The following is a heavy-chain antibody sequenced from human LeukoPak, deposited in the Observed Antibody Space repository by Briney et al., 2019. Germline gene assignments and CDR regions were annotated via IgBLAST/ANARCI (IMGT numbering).Heavy chain of an antibody. Sequence: ASVKLSCKASGYTFTSYGISWVRQAPGQGLEWMGWISAYNGNTNYAQKLQGRVTMTTDTSTSTAYMELRSLRSDDTAVYYCARPIYDILTGTDAFDIWGQGTMVTVSS. V-gene: IGHV1-18*01. CDR2: ISAYNGNT. CDR1: GYTFTSYG. D-gene: IGHD3-9*01. J-gene: IGHJ3*02. CDR3: ARPIYDILTGTDAFDI.